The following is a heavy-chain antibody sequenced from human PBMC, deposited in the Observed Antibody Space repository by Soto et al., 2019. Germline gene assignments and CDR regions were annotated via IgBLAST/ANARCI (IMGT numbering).Heavy chain of an antibody. CDR1: GGSISSSSYY. V-gene: IGHV4-39*01. D-gene: IGHD3-22*01. CDR2: VYYSGST. Sequence: SETLSLTCTVSGGSISSSSYYWGWIRQPPGKGLEWIGSVYYSGSTYDNPSLKSRITLAVDRSKSQFSLRLTSVTAADTAVYYCVRLLYASRDYYYFDYWGQGTLVTVSS. J-gene: IGHJ4*02. CDR3: VRLLYASRDYYYFDY.